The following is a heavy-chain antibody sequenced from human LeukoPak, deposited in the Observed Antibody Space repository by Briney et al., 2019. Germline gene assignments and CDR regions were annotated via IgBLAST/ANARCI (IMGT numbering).Heavy chain of an antibody. V-gene: IGHV3-66*01. CDR3: AREGRYDYVWGSYTGTFDY. Sequence: GGSLRLFCAASGYTDSSHYMRWVRQARGKGLVCVSVHYSGGSTYYADSVKGRFTISRDNSKNTLYLQMNSLRAEDTAVYYCAREGRYDYVWGSYTGTFDYWGQGTLVTVSS. J-gene: IGHJ4*02. CDR2: HYSGGST. D-gene: IGHD3-16*01. CDR1: GYTDSSHY.